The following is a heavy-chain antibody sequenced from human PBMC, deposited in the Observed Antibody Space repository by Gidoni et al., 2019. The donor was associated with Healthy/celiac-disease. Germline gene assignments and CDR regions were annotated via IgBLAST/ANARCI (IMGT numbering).Heavy chain of an antibody. CDR2: IYNSGRT. V-gene: IGHV4-38-2*01. J-gene: IGHJ6*02. CDR1: AYSFSSGYY. Sequence: QVQLHESGPGLVQPSEPLPLTCAVSAYSFSSGYYWGWIRQPPGKGLEWSGSIYNSGRTYYNPSLNSRGTISVDTSKNQFSLKLSSVTAADTAVYYCARVGGSYYLHYYYGMDVWGQGTTVTVSS. D-gene: IGHD1-26*01. CDR3: ARVGGSYYLHYYYGMDV.